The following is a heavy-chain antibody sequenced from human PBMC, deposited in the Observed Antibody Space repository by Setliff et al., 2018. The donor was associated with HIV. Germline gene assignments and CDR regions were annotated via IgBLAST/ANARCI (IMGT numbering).Heavy chain of an antibody. CDR3: ATFDYNLLTGCPC. D-gene: IGHD3-9*01. Sequence: ASVKVSCKPSGFTFTGYYLHWVQQAPGKGLEWMGRVDPKDGETMYAQKFQGRVTITADRSTNTAYMDLSSLSSDDTALYFCATFDYNLLTGCPCWGQGTLVTVSS. V-gene: IGHV1-69-2*01. CDR2: VDPKDGET. CDR1: GFTFTGYY. J-gene: IGHJ4*02.